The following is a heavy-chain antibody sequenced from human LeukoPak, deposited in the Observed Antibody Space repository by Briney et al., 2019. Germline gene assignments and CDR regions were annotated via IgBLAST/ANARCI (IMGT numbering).Heavy chain of an antibody. D-gene: IGHD2-15*01. CDR3: AKGTQVRAAAFRN. V-gene: IGHV3-53*01. CDR2: LHTDDTT. Sequence: GGSLRLSCAASGFIVSSNYMSWVRQAPGKGLEWVSFLHTDDTTYYADSVKGRFTISKDNSKNTLYYQMNSLRVEDTAAYYCAKGTQVRAAAFRNLGQGTLVTVSS. CDR1: GFIVSSNY. J-gene: IGHJ4*02.